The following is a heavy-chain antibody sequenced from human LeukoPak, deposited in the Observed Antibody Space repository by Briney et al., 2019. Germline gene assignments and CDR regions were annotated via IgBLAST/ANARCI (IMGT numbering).Heavy chain of an antibody. V-gene: IGHV3-30-3*02. CDR3: AKRTGWDY. J-gene: IGHJ4*02. D-gene: IGHD7-27*01. Sequence: GGSLRLSCAASGFTFSSYAMHWVRQAPGKGLEWVAVISYDGSNKYYADSVKGRFTISRDNSKNTLYLQMNSLRAEDTAVYYCAKRTGWDYWGQGTLVTVSS. CDR2: ISYDGSNK. CDR1: GFTFSSYA.